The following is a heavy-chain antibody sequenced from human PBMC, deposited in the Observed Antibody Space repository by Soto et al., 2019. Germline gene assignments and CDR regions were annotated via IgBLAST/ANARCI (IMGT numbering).Heavy chain of an antibody. CDR1: GFTLSSYG. V-gene: IGHV3-30*18. D-gene: IGHD2-15*01. Sequence: PGGSLRLSCAASGFTLSSYGMHWVRQAPGKGLEWVAVISYDGSNKYYADSVKGRFTISRDNSKNTLYLQMNSLRAEDTAVYYCAKCGNGLMTLYYFDYWGQGTLVTAPQ. CDR3: AKCGNGLMTLYYFDY. J-gene: IGHJ4*02. CDR2: ISYDGSNK.